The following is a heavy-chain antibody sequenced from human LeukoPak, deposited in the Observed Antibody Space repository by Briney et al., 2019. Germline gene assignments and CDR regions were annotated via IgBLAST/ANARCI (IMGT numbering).Heavy chain of an antibody. CDR3: ARDGYSGSYYRLYYFFMDV. V-gene: IGHV3-23*01. CDR2: ISGSGDNM. Sequence: GGSLRLSCAASGFTFSSYTMNWVRQAPGKGLELVSSISGSGDNMDYADSVKGRFTICRDNSENTLYLQMNSLRGEDTAVYYCARDGYSGSYYRLYYFFMDVWGKGTTVTVSS. CDR1: GFTFSSYT. J-gene: IGHJ6*03. D-gene: IGHD1-26*01.